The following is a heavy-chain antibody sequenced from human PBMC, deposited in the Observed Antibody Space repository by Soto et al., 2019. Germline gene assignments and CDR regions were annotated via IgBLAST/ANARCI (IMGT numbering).Heavy chain of an antibody. D-gene: IGHD6-13*01. Sequence: QITWKESGPTLVKPKQPLTLTCTISGFSVSNSSVYVGWLRQPQGKALEWLVFCDQDKRYNTALKTSLTITNDASKHQVVLKLTSMDPVDTCTYSCVHSTRLEAAGLGDYWGQATLVTVSS. CDR3: VHSTRLEAAGLGDY. J-gene: IGHJ4*01. CDR1: GFSVSNSSVY. V-gene: IGHV2-5*02. CDR2: FCDQDK.